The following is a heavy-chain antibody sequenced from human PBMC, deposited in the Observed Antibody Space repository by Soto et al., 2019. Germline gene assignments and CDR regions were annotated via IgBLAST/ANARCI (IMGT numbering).Heavy chain of an antibody. J-gene: IGHJ4*02. D-gene: IGHD1-1*01. CDR3: ARGVLY. V-gene: IGHV4-31*03. CDR2: IFYSGTT. CDR1: GGSISSGGYF. Sequence: QVQLQESGPGLVKPSQTLSLTCTVSGGSISSGGYFWSWIRQPPGKGLEWIGNIFYSGTTYYNPSLKSRITTSVDTSKNQFSLKLSSVTDADTAVYFCARGVLYWGQGTLVTVSS.